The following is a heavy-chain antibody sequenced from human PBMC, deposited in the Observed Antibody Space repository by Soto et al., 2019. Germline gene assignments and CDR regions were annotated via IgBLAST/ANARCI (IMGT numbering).Heavy chain of an antibody. J-gene: IGHJ4*02. Sequence: QVQLVESGGGVVQPGRSLRLSCAASGFTFSSSGMHWVRQAPGKGLEWVAVISYDGSNKYYADSVKGRFTISRDNSTNALYRQMNSQRAENTAVYYSAKDRRLGDYGDLRFDYWGQGTLVTVSS. V-gene: IGHV3-30*18. D-gene: IGHD4-17*01. CDR3: AKDRRLGDYGDLRFDY. CDR1: GFTFSSSG. CDR2: ISYDGSNK.